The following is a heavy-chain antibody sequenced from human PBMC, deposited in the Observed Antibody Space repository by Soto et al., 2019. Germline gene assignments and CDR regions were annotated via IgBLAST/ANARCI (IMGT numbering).Heavy chain of an antibody. CDR3: AKGYGYYFDS. CDR2: IKHDGSET. Sequence: PGGSLRLSCAASGLSFRNYWMSWVRQAPGKGLEWVLSIKHDGSETYSVDSVKGRFTSSRDNAENSVYLQMHSLRAEDTAVYFCAKGYGYYFDSWGQGTLVTVSS. CDR1: GLSFRNYW. J-gene: IGHJ4*02. V-gene: IGHV3-7*03. D-gene: IGHD4-17*01.